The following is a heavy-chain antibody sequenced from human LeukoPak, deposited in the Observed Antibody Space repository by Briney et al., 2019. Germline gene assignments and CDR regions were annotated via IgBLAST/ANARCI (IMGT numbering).Heavy chain of an antibody. J-gene: IGHJ4*02. CDR3: ATTNDGGGYQWGDFFDF. D-gene: IGHD3-22*01. Sequence: RASVEVSCKASGGTSNSHAISWVRQAPGQGLEWMGRIIPNLGTTNRAQNFQDRVTLTADKSTNTAYMELTSLTSDDTAVYYCATTNDGGGYQWGDFFDFWGQGTLVTVSS. CDR1: GGTSNSHA. V-gene: IGHV1-69*04. CDR2: IIPNLGTT.